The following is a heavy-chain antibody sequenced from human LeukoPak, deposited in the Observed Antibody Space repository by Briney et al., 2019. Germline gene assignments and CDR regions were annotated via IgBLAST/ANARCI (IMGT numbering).Heavy chain of an antibody. D-gene: IGHD3-10*01. CDR1: GFTFSSYS. CDR3: AREWFGELI. Sequence: GGSLRLSCAASGFTFSSYSMNWVRQAAGKGLEWVSRIDHGGDTKYYADSVKGRFTISGDNAKNSLYLQMNSLRAEDTAVYYCAREWFGELIWGQGTLVAVSS. J-gene: IGHJ4*02. CDR2: IDHGGDTK. V-gene: IGHV3-48*04.